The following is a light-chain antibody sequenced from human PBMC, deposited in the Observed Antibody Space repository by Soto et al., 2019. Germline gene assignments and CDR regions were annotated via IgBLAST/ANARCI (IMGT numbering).Light chain of an antibody. J-gene: IGKJ1*01. CDR3: QKYNDWPPET. V-gene: IGKV3-15*01. CDR2: GAA. Sequence: EIVMTQSPAPLSVSPGERATLSCRASQSVSSNLAWYQQKPGQAPRLLIYGAANRATGIPDRFSGSGSGTEFTLTTSRLQSEDFAVYYCQKYNDWPPETFGQGTKVDIK. CDR1: QSVSSN.